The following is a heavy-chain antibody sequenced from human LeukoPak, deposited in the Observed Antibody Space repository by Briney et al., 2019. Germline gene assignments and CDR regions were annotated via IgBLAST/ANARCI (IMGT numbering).Heavy chain of an antibody. CDR2: INHSGST. V-gene: IGHV4-34*01. J-gene: IGHJ4*02. CDR1: GGSFSGYY. CDR3: ARGSSRGIGVDPGD. Sequence: SETLSLTCAVYGGSFSGYYWSWIRQPPGKGLEWIGEINHSGSTNYNPSLKSRVTISVDTSKNQFSLKLSSVTAADTAVYYCARGSSRGIGVDPGDWGQGTLVTVSS. D-gene: IGHD6-19*01.